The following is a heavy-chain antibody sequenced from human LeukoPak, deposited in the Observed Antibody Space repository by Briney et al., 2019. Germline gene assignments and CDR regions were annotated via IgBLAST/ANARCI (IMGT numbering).Heavy chain of an antibody. J-gene: IGHJ6*02. CDR3: AKDQGGSFVYGMDV. CDR2: IYDSANT. CDR1: GGSISRGDYY. D-gene: IGHD2-15*01. Sequence: SQTLSLTCTVSGGSISRGDYYWSWIRQPPGKGLEWIGYIYDSANTYYNPSLKSRVSISVDTSKNQFSLKLSSVTAADTAVYYCAKDQGGSFVYGMDVWGQGTTVTVSS. V-gene: IGHV4-30-4*01.